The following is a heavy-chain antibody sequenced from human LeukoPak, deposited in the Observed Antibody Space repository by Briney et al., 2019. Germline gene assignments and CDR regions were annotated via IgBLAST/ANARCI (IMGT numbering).Heavy chain of an antibody. Sequence: MSGGSLRLSCAASGFTFSYYTMNWVRQAPGKGLEWVSSISSSSSYIYYADPLKGRFTISRDNSENTLYLQMNSLRAEDTAVYYCVKESTSSGYYYAPDYWGQGTLVTVS. CDR1: GFTFSYYT. CDR3: VKESTSSGYYYAPDY. J-gene: IGHJ4*02. V-gene: IGHV3-21*04. CDR2: ISSSSSYI. D-gene: IGHD3-22*01.